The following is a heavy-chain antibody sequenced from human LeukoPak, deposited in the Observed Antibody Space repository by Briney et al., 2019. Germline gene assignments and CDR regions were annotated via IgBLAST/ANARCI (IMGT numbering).Heavy chain of an antibody. CDR2: ISYDGSNK. J-gene: IGHJ4*02. D-gene: IGHD5-18*01. CDR1: GFTFSSYA. Sequence: GGSLRLSCAASGFTFSSYAMHWVRQAPGKGLEWVAVISYDGSNKYYADSVEGRFTISRDNSKNTLYLQMNSLRAEDTAVYYCTTALEDIQLWIDWGQGTLVTVSS. CDR3: TTALEDIQLWID. V-gene: IGHV3-30-3*01.